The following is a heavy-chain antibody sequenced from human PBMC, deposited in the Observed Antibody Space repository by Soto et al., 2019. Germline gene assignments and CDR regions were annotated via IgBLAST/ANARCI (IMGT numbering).Heavy chain of an antibody. J-gene: IGHJ6*02. Sequence: PGGSLRLSCAASGCTFITYPMKWLRQAPGKGLEWVSYISSGSSSTHYADSVQGRFIVSRDNAKSSLYLEMNNLRDDDTAVYYCARRDSHYCMAVWGQGTTVTVSS. CDR1: GCTFITYP. CDR2: ISSGSSST. CDR3: ARRDSHYCMAV. D-gene: IGHD4-4*01. V-gene: IGHV3-48*02.